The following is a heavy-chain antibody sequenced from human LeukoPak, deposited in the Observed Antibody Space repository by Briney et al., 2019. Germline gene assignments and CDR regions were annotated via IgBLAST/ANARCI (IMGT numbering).Heavy chain of an antibody. CDR3: AKSSSRQLSFDY. V-gene: IGHV3-23*01. CDR1: GFTFSSYA. Sequence: PGGSLRRSCAASGFTFSSYAMSWVRQAPGKGLEWVSAISGSGGSTYYADSVKGRFTISRDNSKNTLYLQMNSLRAEDTAVYYCAKSSSRQLSFDYWGQGTLVTVSS. D-gene: IGHD2/OR15-2a*01. J-gene: IGHJ4*02. CDR2: ISGSGGST.